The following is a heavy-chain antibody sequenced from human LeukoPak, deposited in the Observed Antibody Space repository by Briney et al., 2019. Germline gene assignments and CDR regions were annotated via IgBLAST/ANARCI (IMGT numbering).Heavy chain of an antibody. CDR3: ARHPPTLTRSWFDP. J-gene: IGHJ5*02. V-gene: IGHV4-4*09. CDR2: IYTSGST. CDR1: GGSISSYY. Sequence: PSETLSLTCTVSGGSISSYYWSWIRQPPGKGLEWIGYIYTSGSTNYNPSLKSRVTISVDTSKNQFSLKLSSVTAADTAVYYCARHPPTLTRSWFDPWGQGTLVTVSS. D-gene: IGHD2-2*01.